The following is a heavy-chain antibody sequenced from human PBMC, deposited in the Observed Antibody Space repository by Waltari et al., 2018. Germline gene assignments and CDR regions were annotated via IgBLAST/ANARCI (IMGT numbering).Heavy chain of an antibody. CDR2: IIPIFGTA. J-gene: IGHJ6*03. D-gene: IGHD3-10*01. CDR3: AREGSGSYYRDYYYYMDV. Sequence: QVQLVQSGAEVKKPGSSVKVSCKASGGTFSSYAISWVRQAPGQGLEWMGGIIPIFGTANYAQKFQGRVTITADESTSTAYMELSSLRSEDTAVYYCAREGSGSYYRDYYYYMDVWGKGTTVTVSS. CDR1: GGTFSSYA. V-gene: IGHV1-69*13.